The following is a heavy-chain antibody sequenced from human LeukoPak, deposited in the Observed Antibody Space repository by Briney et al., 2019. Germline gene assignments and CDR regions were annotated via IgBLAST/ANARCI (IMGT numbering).Heavy chain of an antibody. V-gene: IGHV1-58*01. J-gene: IGHJ6*02. D-gene: IGHD3-22*01. CDR2: IVVGSGNT. CDR1: GFTFTSSA. Sequence: ASVKVPCKASGFTFTSSAVQWVRQARGQRLEWIGWIVVGSGNTNYAQKFQERVTITRDMSTSTAYMELSSLRSEDTAVYYCAAAAYDSSGYYYYYGMDVWGQGTTVTVSS. CDR3: AAAAYDSSGYYYYYGMDV.